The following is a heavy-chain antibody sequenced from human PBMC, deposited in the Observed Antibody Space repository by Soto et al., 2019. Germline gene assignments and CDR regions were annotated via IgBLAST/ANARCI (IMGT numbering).Heavy chain of an antibody. CDR3: ASVNGLETTVTTRWFDP. D-gene: IGHD4-17*01. CDR2: ISAYNGNT. J-gene: IGHJ5*02. Sequence: ASVKVSCKASGYTFTSYGISWVRQAPGQGLEWMGWISAYNGNTNYAQKLQGRVTMTTDTSTSTAYMELRSLRSDDTAVYYCASVNGLETTVTTRWFDPWGQGTLVTVSS. CDR1: GYTFTSYG. V-gene: IGHV1-18*01.